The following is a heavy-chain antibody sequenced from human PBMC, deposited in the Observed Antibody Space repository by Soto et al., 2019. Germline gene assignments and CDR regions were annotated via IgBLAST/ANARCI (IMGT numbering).Heavy chain of an antibody. Sequence: GASVKVSCKASGGTFSSYAISWVRQAPGQGLEWMGGIIPIFGTANYAQKFQGRVTITADESTSTAYMELSSLRSEDTAVYYCARSVGFTRIVVEPYYYGMDVWGQGTTVTVSS. CDR2: IIPIFGTA. D-gene: IGHD3-22*01. CDR1: GGTFSSYA. J-gene: IGHJ6*02. CDR3: ARSVGFTRIVVEPYYYGMDV. V-gene: IGHV1-69*13.